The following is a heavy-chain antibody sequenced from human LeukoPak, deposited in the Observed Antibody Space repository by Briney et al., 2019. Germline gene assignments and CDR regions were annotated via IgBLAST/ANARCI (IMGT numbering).Heavy chain of an antibody. CDR3: ARLYYDFWSGYSVSYYYGMDV. J-gene: IGHJ6*02. Sequence: SETLSLTCTVSGGSISSSRYYWGWIRQPPGKGLEWIGSIYYSGSTYYNPSLKSRVTISVDTSKNQFSLKLSSVTAADTAVYYCARLYYDFWSGYSVSYYYGMDVWGQGTTVTVSS. V-gene: IGHV4-39*01. CDR2: IYYSGST. CDR1: GGSISSSRYY. D-gene: IGHD3-3*01.